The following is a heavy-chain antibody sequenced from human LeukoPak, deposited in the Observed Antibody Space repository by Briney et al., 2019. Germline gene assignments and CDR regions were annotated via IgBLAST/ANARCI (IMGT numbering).Heavy chain of an antibody. D-gene: IGHD4-17*01. J-gene: IGHJ3*02. CDR1: GGSISSSSYY. CDR2: IYYSGST. CDR3: GWNDYGDSRDAFDI. Sequence: PSETLSLTCTVSGGSISSSSYYWGWIRHPPGTGLEWIGSIYYSGSTNYNPSLKSRVTISVDTSKNQFSLKLSSVTAADTAVYYGGWNDYGDSRDAFDIWGQGTMVTVSS. V-gene: IGHV4-39*07.